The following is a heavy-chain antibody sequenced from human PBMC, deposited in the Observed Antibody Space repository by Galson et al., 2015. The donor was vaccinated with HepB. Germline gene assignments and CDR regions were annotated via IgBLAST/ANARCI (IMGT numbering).Heavy chain of an antibody. CDR3: ARVYFGSGSSSAYWYFDL. Sequence: SLRLSCAGSGFSFSDVYMNWVRQAPGKGLESVSYISSTGTTMYYADSAKGRFTISRDNAQNSLYLQMNSLRDEDTAVYYCARVYFGSGSSSAYWYFDLWGRGALVTVSS. J-gene: IGHJ2*01. V-gene: IGHV3-11*04. CDR1: GFSFSDVY. D-gene: IGHD3-10*01. CDR2: ISSTGTTM.